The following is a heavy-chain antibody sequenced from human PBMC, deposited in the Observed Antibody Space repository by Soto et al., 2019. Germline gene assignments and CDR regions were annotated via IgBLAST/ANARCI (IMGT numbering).Heavy chain of an antibody. V-gene: IGHV1-18*01. CDR1: GYTFTSYG. CDR3: ARDTPVAPRDYYYDGMDV. J-gene: IGHJ6*02. CDR2: ISAYNGNT. Sequence: QVQLVQSGAEVKKPGASVKVSCKASGYTFTSYGISWVRQAPGQGLEWMGWISAYNGNTNYAQKLQGRGTMTTGTHTSTADMELRSLRSDDTSVYYWARDTPVAPRDYYYDGMDVWGQGTTVTVSS.